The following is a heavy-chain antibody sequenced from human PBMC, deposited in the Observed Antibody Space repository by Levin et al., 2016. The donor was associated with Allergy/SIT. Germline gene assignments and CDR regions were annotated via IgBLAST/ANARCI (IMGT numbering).Heavy chain of an antibody. CDR2: INPSGGST. CDR3: ARGRRHLIGSGWLFQH. D-gene: IGHD6-19*01. V-gene: IGHV1-46*01. Sequence: ASVKVSCKASGYTFTSYYMHWVRQAPGQGLEWMGIINPSGGSTSYAQKFQGRVTMTRDTSTSTVYMELSSLRSEDTAVYYCARGRRHLIGSGWLFQHWGQGTLVTVSS. CDR1: GYTFTSYY. J-gene: IGHJ1*01.